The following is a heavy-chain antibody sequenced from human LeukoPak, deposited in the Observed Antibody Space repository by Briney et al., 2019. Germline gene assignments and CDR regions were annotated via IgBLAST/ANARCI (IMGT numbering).Heavy chain of an antibody. D-gene: IGHD1-26*01. CDR2: ISAYNGNT. Sequence: ASVKVSCKASGYTFTSYGISWVRQAPGQGLEWMGWISAYNGNTNHAQKLQGRVTMTTDTSTSTAYMELRSLRSDDTAVYYCARDSGSYYTARGDYWGQGTLVTVSS. CDR3: ARDSGSYYTARGDY. J-gene: IGHJ4*02. CDR1: GYTFTSYG. V-gene: IGHV1-18*01.